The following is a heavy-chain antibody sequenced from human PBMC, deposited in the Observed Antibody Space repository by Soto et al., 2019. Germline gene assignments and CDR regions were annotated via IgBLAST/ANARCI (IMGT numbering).Heavy chain of an antibody. CDR2: INHSGST. CDR1: GGSFSGYY. D-gene: IGHD3-9*01. CDR3: ARVPAYYDILTGYSVEYYYYGMDV. V-gene: IGHV4-34*01. J-gene: IGHJ6*02. Sequence: QVQLQQWGAGLLKPSETLSLTCAVYGGSFSGYYWSWIRQPPGKGLEWIGEINHSGSTNYNPSLKRRLTISLDTSTTQFSLNLSSVTAADTAVYYCARVPAYYDILTGYSVEYYYYGMDVWGQGTTVTVSS.